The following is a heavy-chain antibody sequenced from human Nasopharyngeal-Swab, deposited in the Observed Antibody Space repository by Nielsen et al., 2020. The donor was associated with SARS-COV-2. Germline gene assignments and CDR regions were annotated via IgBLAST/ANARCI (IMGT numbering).Heavy chain of an antibody. V-gene: IGHV3-23*01. J-gene: IGHJ2*01. Sequence: GGSLRLSCAASGFTFSSYAMSWVRQAPGKGLEWVSAISGSGGSTYYADSVKGRFTISRDNSKNTPYLQMNSLRAEDTAVYYCAKEGSRTTVITIYWYFDLWGRGTLVTVSS. CDR3: AKEGSRTTVITIYWYFDL. CDR1: GFTFSSYA. D-gene: IGHD2/OR15-2a*01. CDR2: ISGSGGST.